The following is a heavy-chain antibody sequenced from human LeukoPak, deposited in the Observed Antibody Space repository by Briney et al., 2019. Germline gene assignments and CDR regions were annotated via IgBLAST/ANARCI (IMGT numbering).Heavy chain of an antibody. V-gene: IGHV3-23*01. Sequence: GGSLRLSCAASGFSFSSYGMSWVRQAPGKGLEWVSAFSGSGRSRYYADSVKGRFTISRDNSKNTLYLQLNSLRGDDTAVYYCAKSYSYYHMDDWGKGTSVTVSS. J-gene: IGHJ6*03. CDR3: AKSYSYYHMDD. CDR1: GFSFSSYG. CDR2: FSGSGRSR.